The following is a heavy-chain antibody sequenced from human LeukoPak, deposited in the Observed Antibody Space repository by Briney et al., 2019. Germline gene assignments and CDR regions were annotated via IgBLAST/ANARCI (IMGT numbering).Heavy chain of an antibody. CDR3: ARAPLHGDHLPR. Sequence: SVKVSCKASGGTFSSYAISWVRQAPGQGLEWMGRIIPIFGIANYAQKFQGRVTITADKSTGTAYMELSSLRSEDTAVYYCARAPLHGDHLPRWGQGTLVTVSS. D-gene: IGHD4-17*01. J-gene: IGHJ4*02. V-gene: IGHV1-69*04. CDR2: IIPIFGIA. CDR1: GGTFSSYA.